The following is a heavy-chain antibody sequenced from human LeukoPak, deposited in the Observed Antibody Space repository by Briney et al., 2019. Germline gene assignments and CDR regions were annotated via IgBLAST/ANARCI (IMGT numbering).Heavy chain of an antibody. Sequence: SETLSLTCTVSGGSISSSSYYWGWIRQPPGKGLEWIGSIYYSGSTYYNPSLKSPVTISVDTSKNQFSLKLSSVTAADTAVYYCATGNPPSLAYYDILTGYFSFDYWGQGTLVTVSS. D-gene: IGHD3-9*01. J-gene: IGHJ4*02. CDR2: IYYSGST. V-gene: IGHV4-39*01. CDR1: GGSISSSSYY. CDR3: ATGNPPSLAYYDILTGYFSFDY.